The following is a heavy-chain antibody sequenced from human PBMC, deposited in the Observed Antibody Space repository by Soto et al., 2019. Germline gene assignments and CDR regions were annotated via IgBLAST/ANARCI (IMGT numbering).Heavy chain of an antibody. V-gene: IGHV3-30*18. CDR2: ISYDGSNK. Sequence: GGSLRLSCAASGFTFSSYGMHWVRQAPGKGLEWAAVISYDGSNKYYADSVKGRFTISRDNSKNTLYLQMNSLRAEDTAVYYCANGPGGVVVPAAYYYYGMDVWGQGTTVTVSS. D-gene: IGHD2-2*01. J-gene: IGHJ6*02. CDR3: ANGPGGVVVPAAYYYYGMDV. CDR1: GFTFSSYG.